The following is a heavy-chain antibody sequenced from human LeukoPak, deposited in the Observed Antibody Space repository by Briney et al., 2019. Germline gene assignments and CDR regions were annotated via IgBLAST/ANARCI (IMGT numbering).Heavy chain of an antibody. CDR3: ARGYYYDSSGYWHYFDY. V-gene: IGHV1-46*01. CDR2: INPSSVST. D-gene: IGHD3-22*01. J-gene: IGHJ4*02. Sequence: ASVKVSCEASGYTFTTYYMHWVRQAPGQGREWMGTINPSSVSTSYAQKFQGRVSMTRDMSTSTVYMELTSLRSEDTAVYYCARGYYYDSSGYWHYFDYWGQGTLVTVSS. CDR1: GYTFTTYY.